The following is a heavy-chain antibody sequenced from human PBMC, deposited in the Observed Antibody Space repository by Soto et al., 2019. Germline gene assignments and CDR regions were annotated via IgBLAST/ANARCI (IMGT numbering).Heavy chain of an antibody. CDR3: ARVVPGAEAWFGP. V-gene: IGHV1-18*01. CDR1: GYTLSNYG. J-gene: IGHJ5*02. Sequence: ASVKVSCKTSGYTLSNYGITWVRQAPGQPLECLGWISLYSDGTNYAQKFQGRVSMTTDTSTTTAYMELRSLRSDDTAVYYCARVVPGAEAWFGPWGQGTLVTVSS. CDR2: ISLYSDGT. D-gene: IGHD2-2*01.